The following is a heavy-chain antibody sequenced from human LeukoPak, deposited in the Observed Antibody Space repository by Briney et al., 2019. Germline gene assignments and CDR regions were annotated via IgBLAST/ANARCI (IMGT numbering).Heavy chain of an antibody. V-gene: IGHV3-74*01. CDR2: IKGDGIST. J-gene: IGHJ4*02. D-gene: IGHD3-3*01. CDR1: GFTFSSYA. CDR3: AKDHYWSIDY. Sequence: PGGSLRLSCAASGFTFSSYAMHWVRHAPGQGLVWVSRIKGDGISTNYADSVKGRFTISRDIAKNTLYLQMNSLRAEDTGVYYCAKDHYWSIDYWGRGTLVTVPS.